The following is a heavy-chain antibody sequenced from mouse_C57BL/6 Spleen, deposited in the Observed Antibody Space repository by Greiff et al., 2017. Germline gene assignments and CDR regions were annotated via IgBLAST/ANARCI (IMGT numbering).Heavy chain of an antibody. CDR2: ISSGGDNI. V-gene: IGHV5-9-1*02. CDR1: GFTFSSSA. Sequence: EVKLVESGEGLVKPGGSLKLSCAASGFTFSSSAMSWVRQTPEKRLEWVAYISSGGDNIYSADTVKGRFTISRDNARNNLYLQMSSLTSEDTAMYYCTRDGLLSGGLAYWGQGTLVTVSA. CDR3: TRDGLLSGGLAY. J-gene: IGHJ3*01. D-gene: IGHD2-3*01.